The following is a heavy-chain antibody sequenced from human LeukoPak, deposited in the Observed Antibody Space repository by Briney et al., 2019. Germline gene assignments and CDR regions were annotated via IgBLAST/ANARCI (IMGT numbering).Heavy chain of an antibody. CDR2: IYYSGST. D-gene: IGHD5-12*01. Sequence: AETLSLTCTVSGGSISSSSYYWGWIRQPPGKGLEWIASIYYSGSTYYNPSLKSRVTISVDTSKNQFSLKLSSVTAADTAVYYCARKYSGYDLSYFDYWGQGTLVTVSS. CDR1: GGSISSSSYY. CDR3: ARKYSGYDLSYFDY. J-gene: IGHJ4*02. V-gene: IGHV4-39*01.